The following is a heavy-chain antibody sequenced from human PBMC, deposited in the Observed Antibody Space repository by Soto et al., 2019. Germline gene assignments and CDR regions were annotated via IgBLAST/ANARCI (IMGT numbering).Heavy chain of an antibody. CDR2: ITSSSGYI. CDR3: ARDPFSSGWSDY. CDR1: GFTFSSYS. D-gene: IGHD6-19*01. J-gene: IGHJ4*02. Sequence: WGSLRLSCAASGFTFSSYSMNWVRQAPGKGLEWVSSITSSSGYIYYADSVKGRFTISRDNAKNSLYLQMNSLRAEDTAVYYCARDPFSSGWSDYWGQGTLVTVSS. V-gene: IGHV3-21*01.